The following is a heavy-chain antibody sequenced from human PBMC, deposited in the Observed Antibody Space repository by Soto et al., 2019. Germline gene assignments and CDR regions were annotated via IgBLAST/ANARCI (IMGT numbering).Heavy chain of an antibody. D-gene: IGHD2-21*02. CDR3: ARDHIVVVTAIPYYYGMDV. V-gene: IGHV3-66*01. CDR1: GFTVSSNY. Sequence: EVQLVESGGGLVQPGGSLRLSCAASGFTVSSNYMSWVRQAPGKGLEWVSVIYSGGSTYYADSVKGRFTISRDNSKNTLYLQMNSPRAEDTAVYYCARDHIVVVTAIPYYYGMDVWGQGTTVTVSS. CDR2: IYSGGST. J-gene: IGHJ6*02.